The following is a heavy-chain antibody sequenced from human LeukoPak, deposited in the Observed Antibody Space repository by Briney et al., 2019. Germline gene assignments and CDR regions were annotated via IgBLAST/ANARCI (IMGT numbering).Heavy chain of an antibody. CDR1: RFTFSKYW. J-gene: IGHJ4*02. D-gene: IGHD6-19*01. CDR2: IKQDGSEQ. Sequence: GGSLRLSCEASRFTFSKYWMSWVRQAPGKGLEWVANIKQDGSEQNYVDSVKGRFTISRDNAKNSLYLRMDSLRAEDTAVYYCARGRGLGELAVASFDSWGQGILVTVSS. V-gene: IGHV3-7*01. CDR3: ARGRGLGELAVASFDS.